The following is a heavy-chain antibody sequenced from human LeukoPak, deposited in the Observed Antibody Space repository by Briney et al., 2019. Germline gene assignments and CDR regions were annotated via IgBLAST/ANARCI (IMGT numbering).Heavy chain of an antibody. D-gene: IGHD3-22*01. V-gene: IGHV3-73*01. J-gene: IGHJ5*02. CDR3: TRTLDPDSYWFDP. CDR2: IRSKANSYAT. CDR1: GFTFSRYA. Sequence: PGGSLRLSCAASGFTFSRYAMHWVRQASGKGLEGVGRIRSKANSYATAYAASVKGRFTISRDDSKNTAYLQMNSLKTEDTAVYYCTRTLDPDSYWFDPWGQGTLVTVSS.